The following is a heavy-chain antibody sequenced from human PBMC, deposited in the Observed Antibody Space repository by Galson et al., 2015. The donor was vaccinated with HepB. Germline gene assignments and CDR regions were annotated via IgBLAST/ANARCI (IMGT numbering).Heavy chain of an antibody. CDR2: MNPNSGNT. J-gene: IGHJ6*02. CDR3: ARGDPFYSSSPKQSMDV. D-gene: IGHD6-6*01. CDR1: GSTFTSYD. V-gene: IGHV1-8*01. Sequence: SVTVSCKASGSTFTSYDINWVRQATGQGLEWMGWMNPNSGNTGYAQKFQGRVTVTRNTSISTAYMELSSLRSEDTAVYYCARGDPFYSSSPKQSMDVWGQGTTVTVSS.